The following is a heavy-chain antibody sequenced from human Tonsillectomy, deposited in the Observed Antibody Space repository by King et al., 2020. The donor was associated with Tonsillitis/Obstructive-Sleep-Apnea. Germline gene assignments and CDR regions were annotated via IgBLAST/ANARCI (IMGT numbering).Heavy chain of an antibody. D-gene: IGHD4-23*01. CDR3: AGGGKIDY. J-gene: IGHJ4*02. CDR1: GGSISSYY. CDR2: IYYSGST. Sequence: VQLQESGPGLVKPSETLSLTCTVSGGSISSYYWTWIRQPPGKRLEWIGYIYYSGSTNYNPSLKSRVTISVDTSKNQFSLKLSSLTAADTAVYYCAGGGKIDYWGQGTLVTVSS. V-gene: IGHV4-59*01.